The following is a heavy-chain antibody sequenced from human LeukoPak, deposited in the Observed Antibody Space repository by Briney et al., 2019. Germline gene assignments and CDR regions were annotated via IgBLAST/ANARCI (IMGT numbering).Heavy chain of an antibody. D-gene: IGHD6-19*01. Sequence: HPGGSLRLSCAASGFTFDDYAMPWVRQAPGKGLEWVSSISWNSGSIGYADSVKGRFTISRDNAKNSLYLQMNSLRAEDTALYYCAKDFYGSGWEGGFFDYWGQGTLVTVSS. CDR2: ISWNSGSI. CDR1: GFTFDDYA. CDR3: AKDFYGSGWEGGFFDY. J-gene: IGHJ4*02. V-gene: IGHV3-9*01.